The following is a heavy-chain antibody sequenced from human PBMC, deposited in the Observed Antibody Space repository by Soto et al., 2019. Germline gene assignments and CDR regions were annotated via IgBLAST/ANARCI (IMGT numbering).Heavy chain of an antibody. D-gene: IGHD4-17*01. J-gene: IGHJ6*02. Sequence: LRLSCAASGFTFSSYAMSWVRQAPGKGLEWVSAISGSGGSTYYADSVKGRFTISRDNSKNTLYLQMNSLRAEDTAVYYCLKTTVTTIYYYYGMDVWGQGTTVTVSS. CDR2: ISGSGGST. CDR3: LKTTVTTIYYYYGMDV. CDR1: GFTFSSYA. V-gene: IGHV3-23*01.